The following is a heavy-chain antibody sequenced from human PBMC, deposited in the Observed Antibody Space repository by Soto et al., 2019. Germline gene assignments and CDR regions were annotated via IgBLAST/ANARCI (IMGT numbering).Heavy chain of an antibody. CDR1: GGSFRGYD. CDR2: IKHSGST. V-gene: IGHV4-34*01. D-gene: IGHD5-12*01. J-gene: IGHJ6*02. CDR3: ARVVATISVMDV. Sequence: QVQLQQWGAGLLKPSETLSLTCAVYGGSFRGYDWSWVRQPTGKGLERIGEIKHSGSTNYNPYFKSRVTISVDTSKNQFSLKLSSVTAADTAVYYCARVVATISVMDVWGQGTTVTVSS.